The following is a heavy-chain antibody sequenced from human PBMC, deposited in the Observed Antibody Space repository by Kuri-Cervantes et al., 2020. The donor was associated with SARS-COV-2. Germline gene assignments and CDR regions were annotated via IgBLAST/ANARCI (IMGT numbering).Heavy chain of an antibody. D-gene: IGHD3-10*01. CDR2: IWYDGSNK. CDR3: ARDRGGSADPFYFDY. Sequence: GESLKISCAASGFTFSSYAMHWVRQAPGKGLEWVAVIWYDGSNKYYADSVKGRFTISRDNSKNTLYLQMNSLRAEDTAVYYCARDRGGSADPFYFDYWGQGTLVTVSS. V-gene: IGHV3-33*08. J-gene: IGHJ4*02. CDR1: GFTFSSYA.